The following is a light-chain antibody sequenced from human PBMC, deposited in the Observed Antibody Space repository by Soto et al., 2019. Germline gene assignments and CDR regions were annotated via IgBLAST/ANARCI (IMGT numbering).Light chain of an antibody. J-gene: IGKJ1*01. CDR1: QSISSW. CDR2: KAS. Sequence: DIQMTQSPSTLSASGGDSVTLPCRASQSISSWLAWYQQKPGKAPKLLVYKASSLESGVPSRFSGSGSGTEFTLTISSLQPDDFATYYCQQYNSYSWTFGQGTKVDIK. CDR3: QQYNSYSWT. V-gene: IGKV1-5*03.